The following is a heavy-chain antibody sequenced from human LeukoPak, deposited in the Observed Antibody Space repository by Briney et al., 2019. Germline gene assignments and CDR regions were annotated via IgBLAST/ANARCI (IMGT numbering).Heavy chain of an antibody. CDR2: IYHSGST. J-gene: IGHJ4*02. CDR3: ARRYSNYFFDY. CDR1: AYSITSGYY. V-gene: IGHV4-38-2*01. D-gene: IGHD4-11*01. Sequence: SETLSLTCGVSAYSITSGYYWAWLRQPPGKGLEWIGNIYHSGSTYYNPSLKSRVTISVDTSKNQFSLKLSSVTAADTAVYYCARRYSNYFFDYWGQGTLVTVSS.